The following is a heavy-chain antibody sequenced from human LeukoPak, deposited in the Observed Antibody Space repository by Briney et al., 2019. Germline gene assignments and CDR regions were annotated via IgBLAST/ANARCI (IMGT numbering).Heavy chain of an antibody. CDR2: IYTSGTT. CDR3: ARSLRIALPDSYYYYMDV. Sequence: SETLSLTCTVSGGSINSYYWSWIRQPAGKGLEWIGRIYTSGTTSYNPSLKSRLTISVDKSKNQFSLELNSVTAADMAVYYCARSLRIALPDSYYYYMDVWGRGTTVTVSS. V-gene: IGHV4-4*07. CDR1: GGSINSYY. J-gene: IGHJ6*03. D-gene: IGHD6-19*01.